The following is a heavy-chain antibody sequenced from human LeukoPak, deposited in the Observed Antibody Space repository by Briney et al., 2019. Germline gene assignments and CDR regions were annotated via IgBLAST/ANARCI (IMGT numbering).Heavy chain of an antibody. J-gene: IGHJ6*03. D-gene: IGHD5-18*01. CDR2: INHSGST. V-gene: IGHV4-34*01. CDR1: GGSFSGYY. CDR3: ARQAATAFVYYYYYYKDV. Sequence: SETLSLTCAVYGGSFSGYYWSWIRQPPGKGLEWIGEINHSGSTNYNPSLKSRVTISVDTSKNQFSLKLSSVTAADTAVYYCARQAATAFVYYYYYYKDVWGKGTTVTISS.